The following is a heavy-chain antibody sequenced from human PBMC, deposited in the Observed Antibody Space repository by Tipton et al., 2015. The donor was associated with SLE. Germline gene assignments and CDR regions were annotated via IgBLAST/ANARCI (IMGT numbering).Heavy chain of an antibody. Sequence: TLSFTCTVSGASINDHYWSWVRQSPGKGLEWIGYIYYSGSTTYNPSLKSRVTISVDKSKTRFSLKLNSVTAADTAVYYCARAIRFFDPWGQGALVTVSS. CDR2: IYYSGST. CDR1: GASINDHY. CDR3: ARAIRFFDP. J-gene: IGHJ5*02. V-gene: IGHV4-59*11. D-gene: IGHD2-2*02.